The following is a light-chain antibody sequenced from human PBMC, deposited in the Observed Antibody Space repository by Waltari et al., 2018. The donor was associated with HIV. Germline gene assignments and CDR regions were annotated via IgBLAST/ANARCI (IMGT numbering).Light chain of an antibody. Sequence: DIQLTQSPSFLSASVGDRVTIPCRASQGISSYLAWYQQKPGKAPKLLIYAASTWQSGVPSRFSGSGSGTEFTLTISSLQPEDFATYYCQQLNSYLYTFGQGTKLEIK. CDR1: QGISSY. CDR3: QQLNSYLYT. V-gene: IGKV1-9*01. J-gene: IGKJ2*01. CDR2: AAS.